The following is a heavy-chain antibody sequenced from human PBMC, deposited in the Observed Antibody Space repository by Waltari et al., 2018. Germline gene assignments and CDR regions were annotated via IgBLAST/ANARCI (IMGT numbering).Heavy chain of an antibody. J-gene: IGHJ6*02. CDR3: ARRFPVGYYYGLDV. Sequence: EVQLVQSGAEVRKSGESLKISCKGSGYTFTDYWVAWVRQRPGKGREWRGAIWPRDSDARYSPSFEGQVTISADKSLSTTYLQWSSLKASDTAIYYCARRFPVGYYYGLDVWGQGTAVTVSS. CDR2: IWPRDSDA. V-gene: IGHV5-51*01. CDR1: GYTFTDYW.